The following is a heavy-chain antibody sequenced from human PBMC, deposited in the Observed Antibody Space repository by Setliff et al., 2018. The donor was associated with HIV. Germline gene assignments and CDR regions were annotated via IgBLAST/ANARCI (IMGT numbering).Heavy chain of an antibody. J-gene: IGHJ5*02. CDR2: IRSKADKYAT. CDR3: LLPCTSGWHNWADP. D-gene: IGHD6-19*01. V-gene: IGHV3-73*01. Sequence: PGESLKISCAASGFTFSGAEIHWVRQVSGKGLEWVGRIRSKADKYATDYGASAKGRFIISRDDSKKTAYLQMSSLRAADTAMYYCLLPCTSGWHNWADPWGQGTLVTVSS. CDR1: GFTFSGAE.